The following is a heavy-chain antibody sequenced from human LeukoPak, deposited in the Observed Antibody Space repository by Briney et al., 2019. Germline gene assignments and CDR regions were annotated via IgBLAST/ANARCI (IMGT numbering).Heavy chain of an antibody. D-gene: IGHD6-13*01. CDR3: ARDLFKAGIAAAGTGGPNYYYYYYMDV. Sequence: SETLSLTCAVYGGSFSGYYWSWIRQPPGKGLEWIGEINHSGSTNYNPSLKSRVTISVDTSKNQFSLQLNSVTPEDTAVYYCARDLFKAGIAAAGTGGPNYYYYYYMDVWGKGTTVTISS. J-gene: IGHJ6*03. CDR1: GGSFSGYY. CDR2: INHSGST. V-gene: IGHV4-34*01.